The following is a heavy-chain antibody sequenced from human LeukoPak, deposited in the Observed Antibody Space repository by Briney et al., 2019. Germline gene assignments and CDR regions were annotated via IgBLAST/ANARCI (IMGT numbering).Heavy chain of an antibody. J-gene: IGHJ4*02. V-gene: IGHV3-53*01. CDR3: ATTYCSSTSCYPYYFDY. CDR1: GFTVSSNY. D-gene: IGHD2-2*01. Sequence: PGGSLRLSCAASGFTVSSNYMSWVRQSPGKGLEWVSVVYSGGSTYYADSVKGRFTISRDNSKNTLYLQMNSLRDEDTALYYCATTYCSSTSCYPYYFDYWGQGTLVTVSS. CDR2: VYSGGST.